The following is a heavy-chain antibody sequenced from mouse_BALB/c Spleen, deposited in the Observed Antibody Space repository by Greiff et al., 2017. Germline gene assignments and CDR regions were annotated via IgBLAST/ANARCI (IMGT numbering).Heavy chain of an antibody. CDR2: ISSGGGST. V-gene: IGHV5-12-1*01. J-gene: IGHJ2*01. CDR1: GFAFSSYD. CDR3: ARQRRGFDY. Sequence: EVKVVESGGGLVKPGGSLKLSCAASGFAFSSYDMSWVRQTPEKRLEWVAYISSGGGSTYYPDTVKGRFTISRDNAKNTLYLQMSSLKSEDTAMYYCARQRRGFDYWGQGTTLTVSS.